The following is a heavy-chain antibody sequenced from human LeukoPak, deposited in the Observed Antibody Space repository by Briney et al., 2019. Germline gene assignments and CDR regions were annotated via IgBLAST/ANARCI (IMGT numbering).Heavy chain of an antibody. J-gene: IGHJ4*02. CDR3: ARGKRYSYGNFDY. CDR2: INHSGST. CDR1: GGSFSGYY. Sequence: SETLSLTCAVYGGSFSGYYWSWIRQPPGKGLEWIGEINHSGSTNYKPSLKSRVTISVDTSKNQFSLKLSSVTAADTAVYYCARGKRYSYGNFDYWGQGTLVTVSS. D-gene: IGHD5-18*01. V-gene: IGHV4-34*01.